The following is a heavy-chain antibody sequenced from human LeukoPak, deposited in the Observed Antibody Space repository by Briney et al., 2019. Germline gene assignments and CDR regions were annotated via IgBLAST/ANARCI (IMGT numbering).Heavy chain of an antibody. D-gene: IGHD5-24*01. V-gene: IGHV1-69*13. CDR1: GGTFSSYA. J-gene: IGHJ3*02. CDR3: ARECGEMATITDAFDT. Sequence: GASVKVSCKASGGTFSSYAISWVRQAPGQGLEWMGGIIPIFGTANYAQKFQGRVTITADESTSTAYMELSSLRSEDTAVYYCARECGEMATITDAFDTWGQGTMVTVSS. CDR2: IIPIFGTA.